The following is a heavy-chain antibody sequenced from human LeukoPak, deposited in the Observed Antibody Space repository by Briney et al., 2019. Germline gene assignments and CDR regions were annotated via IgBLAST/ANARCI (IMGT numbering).Heavy chain of an antibody. CDR2: ISSSSDYI. V-gene: IGHV3-21*01. Sequence: PGGSLRLSCAASGYTFSSYSMNWVRQAPGKGLEWVSSISSSSDYIYYADSVKGRFAISRDSAKNSLYLQLNSLGAEDTAVYYCAIRGHSNACDYWGQGTLVTVSS. J-gene: IGHJ4*02. CDR3: AIRGHSNACDY. D-gene: IGHD5-18*01. CDR1: GYTFSSYS.